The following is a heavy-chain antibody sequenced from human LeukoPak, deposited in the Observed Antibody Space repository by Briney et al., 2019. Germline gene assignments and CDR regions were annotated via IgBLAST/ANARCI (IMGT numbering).Heavy chain of an antibody. Sequence: PSQTLSLTCTVSGGSISSGSYYWSWIRQPAGKGLEWIGRIYTSGNTYYNPSLKSRVTMSIDTSKTQFSLKLSSVTAADTAVYYCARLPTVVTRAAFDIWGQGTMVTVSS. V-gene: IGHV4-61*02. J-gene: IGHJ3*02. D-gene: IGHD4-23*01. CDR3: ARLPTVVTRAAFDI. CDR1: GGSISSGSYY. CDR2: IYTSGNT.